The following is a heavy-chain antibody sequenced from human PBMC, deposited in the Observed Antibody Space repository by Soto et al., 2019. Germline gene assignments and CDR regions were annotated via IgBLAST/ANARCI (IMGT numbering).Heavy chain of an antibody. D-gene: IGHD3-3*01. J-gene: IGHJ5*01. Sequence: ASGKVSCKASGYTFTSYAMHWVRQAPGQRLEWMGWINAGNGNTKYSQKFQGRVTITRDTSASTAYMELSSLRSEDTAVYYCARGFDFWSCYYVSQGWFDSCGQGTLVTVSS. V-gene: IGHV1-3*01. CDR1: GYTFTSYA. CDR2: INAGNGNT. CDR3: ARGFDFWSCYYVSQGWFDS.